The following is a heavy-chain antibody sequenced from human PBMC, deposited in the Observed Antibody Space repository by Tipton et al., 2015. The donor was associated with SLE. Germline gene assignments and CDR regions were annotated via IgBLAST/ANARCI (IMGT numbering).Heavy chain of an antibody. CDR3: ARDPAGSRLDY. D-gene: IGHD5/OR15-5a*01. V-gene: IGHV4-4*08. CDR1: GASITTYF. CDR2: IYTTEST. J-gene: IGHJ4*02. Sequence: TLSLTCTVSGASITTYFLSWIRQTPGKGLEWIGYIYTTESTNYNPSLKSRVTMSVDTSKNQFSLTLRSVTAADTAAYYCARDPAGSRLDYWGQGTLVTVSS.